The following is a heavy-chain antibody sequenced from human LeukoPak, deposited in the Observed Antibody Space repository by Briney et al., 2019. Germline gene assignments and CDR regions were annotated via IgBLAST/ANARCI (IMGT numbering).Heavy chain of an antibody. J-gene: IGHJ4*02. CDR3: LLQMTYGELSDPDF. D-gene: IGHD3-16*02. CDR2: SGTRSGTK. Sequence: GGSLRLSCAASGFTLSSLAMHWVRQAPGKGLEWVSSSGTRSGTKYYADSVMGRFTISRDSAMNSVSLQINSLRAEGTVVYYCLLQMTYGELSDPDFRGQGTLVTVSS. V-gene: IGHV3-21*01. CDR1: GFTLSSLA.